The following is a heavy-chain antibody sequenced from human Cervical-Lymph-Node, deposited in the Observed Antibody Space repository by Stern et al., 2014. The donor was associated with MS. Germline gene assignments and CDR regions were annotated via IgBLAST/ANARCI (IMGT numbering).Heavy chain of an antibody. J-gene: IGHJ6*02. CDR1: GYSFTRYW. Sequence: EVQLVQSGAEVKKPGESLKISCTGSGYSFTRYWITWMRQMPGKGLEWMGIIYPSDSDTSYSPSFQGQVTISADKLLSPAFLQWSSLKASDTAIYYCARRRPFEGLDVWGQGTTVTVSS. CDR2: IYPSDSDT. V-gene: IGHV5-51*04. CDR3: ARRRPFEGLDV.